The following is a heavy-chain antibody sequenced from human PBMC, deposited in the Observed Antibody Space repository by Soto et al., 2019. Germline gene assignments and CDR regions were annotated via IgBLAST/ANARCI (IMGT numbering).Heavy chain of an antibody. V-gene: IGHV3-30*18. CDR1: GFTFSSYG. Sequence: QVQLVESGGGGVQPGRSLRLACAASGFTFSSYGMHGVRQAPGKGLEWVAVISYDGSNKYYADSVKGRFPISRDNSKKTLHLQINSLRAEEEAVYYCAKRPQYGDYVGYWGQGTLVTVSS. CDR3: AKRPQYGDYVGY. D-gene: IGHD4-4*01. CDR2: ISYDGSNK. J-gene: IGHJ4*02.